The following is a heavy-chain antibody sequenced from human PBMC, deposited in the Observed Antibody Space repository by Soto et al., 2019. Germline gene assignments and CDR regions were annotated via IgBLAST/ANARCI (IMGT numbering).Heavy chain of an antibody. J-gene: IGHJ3*02. D-gene: IGHD5-12*01. V-gene: IGHV1-46*01. CDR2: MNPSGDRT. CDR3: ARGRGSSGDDLQEDGFDI. CDR1: GYTFSSSY. Sequence: QVQLMQSGTEVKEPGASVNLSCKASGYTFSSSYIHWVRQAPGQGLEWMGIMNPSGDRTNYAQNFQGRVTMTRDTATSTLYMELSSLSSEDTAVYYCARGRGSSGDDLQEDGFDIWGQGTMVTVS.